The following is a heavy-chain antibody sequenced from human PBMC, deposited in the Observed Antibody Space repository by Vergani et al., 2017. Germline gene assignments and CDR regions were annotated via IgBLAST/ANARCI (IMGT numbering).Heavy chain of an antibody. CDR1: GYSISSGYY. Sequence: QVQLQESGPELVKPSETLSLTCAVSGYSISSGYYWGWIRQPPGKGLEWIGSIYHSGSTYYNPSLKSRVTISVDTSKNQFSLKLSSVTAADTAVYYCARQYSGCSSTSCLSHWFDPWGQGTLVTVSS. CDR3: ARQYSGCSSTSCLSHWFDP. CDR2: IYHSGST. V-gene: IGHV4-38-2*01. J-gene: IGHJ5*02. D-gene: IGHD2-2*01.